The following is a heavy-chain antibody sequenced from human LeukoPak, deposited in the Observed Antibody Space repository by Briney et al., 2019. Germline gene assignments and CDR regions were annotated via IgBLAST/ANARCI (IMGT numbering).Heavy chain of an antibody. CDR3: ARGGDDYGGNDFDY. CDR2: INHSGSN. Sequence: SETLSLTCAVYGGSFSGYYWSWIRQPPGNGLEWIGEINHSGSNNYNPSPKSRVTISVDTSKNQFCLKLSSVTAADTAVYYCARGGDDYGGNDFDYWGQGTLVTVSS. J-gene: IGHJ4*02. CDR1: GGSFSGYY. D-gene: IGHD4-17*01. V-gene: IGHV4-34*01.